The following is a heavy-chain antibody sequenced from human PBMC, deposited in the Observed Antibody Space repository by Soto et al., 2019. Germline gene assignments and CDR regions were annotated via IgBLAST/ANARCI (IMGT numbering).Heavy chain of an antibody. V-gene: IGHV3-23*01. CDR1: GFTFSNYG. CDR2: IYAGGDGT. J-gene: IGHJ4*02. Sequence: EVQLLESGGGLVQTGGSLRLSCAASGFTFSNYGMSWVRQAPGKGPEWVSGIYAGGDGTFYADSVKGRFTISRDNSKNTLSLQMNSLRADDTAVYYCAKGYYGDYLFDYWGQGTLVTVSS. CDR3: AKGYYGDYLFDY. D-gene: IGHD4-17*01.